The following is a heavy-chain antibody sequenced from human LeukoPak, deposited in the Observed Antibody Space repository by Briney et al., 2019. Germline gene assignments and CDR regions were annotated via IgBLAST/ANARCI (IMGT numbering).Heavy chain of an antibody. CDR3: AQGYSSGWYPY. CDR2: ISVSGDTK. V-gene: IGHV3-23*01. J-gene: IGHJ4*02. Sequence: GGSLRLSCAVSGFTITDYGMSWVRQAPGKRLEWVSAISVSGDTKYYADSVKGRFIISRDNSRNTLYLQINSLRAEDTALYYCAQGYSSGWYPYWGQGTLVTVSS. D-gene: IGHD6-19*01. CDR1: GFTITDYG.